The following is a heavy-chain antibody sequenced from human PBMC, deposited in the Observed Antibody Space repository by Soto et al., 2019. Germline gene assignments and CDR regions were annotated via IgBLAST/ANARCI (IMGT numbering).Heavy chain of an antibody. V-gene: IGHV4-59*08. D-gene: IGHD5-12*01. Sequence: ETLSLTCTVSGGSISSSYWSWIRQPPGKGLEWIGYIYYSGSTNYNPSLKSRVTISVDTSKNQFSLKLSSVTAADTAVYYCARHIRHLDRDGYNVVYFDYWGQGTLVTVSS. CDR2: IYYSGST. CDR3: ARHIRHLDRDGYNVVYFDY. J-gene: IGHJ4*02. CDR1: GGSISSSY.